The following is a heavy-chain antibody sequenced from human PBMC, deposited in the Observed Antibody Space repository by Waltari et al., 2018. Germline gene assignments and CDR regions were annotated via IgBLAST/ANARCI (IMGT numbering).Heavy chain of an antibody. J-gene: IGHJ5*02. D-gene: IGHD3-9*01. CDR1: GFTFSSYG. CDR2: IRYDGSNK. V-gene: IGHV3-30*02. CDR3: AKSLDFDWLRGDRWFDP. Sequence: QVQLVESGGGVVQPGGSLRLSCAASGFTFSSYGVPWVRQAPGKGLEWVAFIRYDGSNKYYADSVKGRFTISRDNSKNTLYLQMNSLRAEDTAVYYCAKSLDFDWLRGDRWFDPWGQGTLVTVSS.